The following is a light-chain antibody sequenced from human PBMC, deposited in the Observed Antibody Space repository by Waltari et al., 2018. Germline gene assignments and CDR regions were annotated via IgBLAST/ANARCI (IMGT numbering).Light chain of an antibody. CDR1: QSVPSTY. V-gene: IGKV3-20*01. Sequence: VFTQSSDTLSSSPGETVTLSCRASQSVPSTYLAWYQQRHGQAPRLLIYGGSRRATGIPDRFSGRGSGIDFTLTISRLEPEDFAVYYCQHYGRSPLFTFGPGTRVDVK. J-gene: IGKJ3*01. CDR3: QHYGRSPLFT. CDR2: GGS.